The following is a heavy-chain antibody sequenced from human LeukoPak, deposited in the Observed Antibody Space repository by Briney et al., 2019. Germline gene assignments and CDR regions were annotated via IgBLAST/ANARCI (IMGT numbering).Heavy chain of an antibody. CDR2: IYYSGST. CDR3: ARSPRLIAAAGTQFIFFDC. CDR1: GGSISSYY. D-gene: IGHD6-13*01. J-gene: IGHJ4*02. V-gene: IGHV4-59*01. Sequence: SETLSLTCTVSGGSISSYYWSWIRQPPGKGLEWIGYIYYSGSTNYNPSLKSRVTISVDTSKNQFSLKLSSVTAADTAVYYCARSPRLIAAAGTQFIFFDCWGQGTLVTVSS.